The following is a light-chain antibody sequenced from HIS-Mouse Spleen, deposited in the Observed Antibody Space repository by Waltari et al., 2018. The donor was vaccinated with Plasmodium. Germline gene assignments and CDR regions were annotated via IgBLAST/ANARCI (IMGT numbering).Light chain of an antibody. CDR3: YSTDSSGNHRV. Sequence: SYELTQPPSVSVSPGQTARITCSGHALPKKYAYWYQQKSGQAPVLVIYEDSKRPSGIPERFSGSSSGTMATLTISGAQVEGEADYYCYSTDSSGNHRVFGGGTKLTVL. V-gene: IGLV3-10*01. CDR2: EDS. CDR1: ALPKKY. J-gene: IGLJ3*02.